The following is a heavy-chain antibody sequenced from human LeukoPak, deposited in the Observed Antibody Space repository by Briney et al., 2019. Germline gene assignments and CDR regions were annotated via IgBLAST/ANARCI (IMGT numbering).Heavy chain of an antibody. Sequence: ASVKVSCKASGYTFTGYYMHWVRQAPGQGLGWMGWINLNSGGTNYAQKLQGRVTMTRDTSISTAYMELSRLRSDDTAVYYCARDSLTGATVGVDYWGQGTLVTVSS. CDR2: INLNSGGT. J-gene: IGHJ4*02. V-gene: IGHV1-2*02. CDR1: GYTFTGYY. D-gene: IGHD1-20*01. CDR3: ARDSLTGATVGVDY.